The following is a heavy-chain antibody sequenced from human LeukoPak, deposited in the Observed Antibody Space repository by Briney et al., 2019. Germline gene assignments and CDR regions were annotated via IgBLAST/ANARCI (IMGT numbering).Heavy chain of an antibody. D-gene: IGHD4-23*01. CDR1: GLTFSSYA. J-gene: IGHJ4*02. CDR2: ISYDGSNK. CDR3: ARGVNGSFDY. Sequence: PGGSLRLSCAASGLTFSSYAMHWVRQAPGKGLEWVAVISYDGSNKYYADSVKGRFTISRDNSKNTLYLQMNSLRAEDTAVYYCARGVNGSFDYWGQGTLVTVSS. V-gene: IGHV3-30*04.